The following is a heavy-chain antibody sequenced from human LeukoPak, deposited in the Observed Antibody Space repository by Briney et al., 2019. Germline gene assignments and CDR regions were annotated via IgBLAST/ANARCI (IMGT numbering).Heavy chain of an antibody. D-gene: IGHD2-21*02. CDR3: ARGGYCGDDCFFYS. J-gene: IGHJ5*02. CDR2: IYPSGTT. Sequence: PSETLSLTCTVSGVSINSGTYYWSWIRQPAGKGLEWIGRIYPSGTTNYNPSLKSRVTISVDTSKNQFSLKLTSVTAADTAVYYCARGGYCGDDCFFYSWGQGTLVTVSS. V-gene: IGHV4-61*02. CDR1: GVSINSGTYY.